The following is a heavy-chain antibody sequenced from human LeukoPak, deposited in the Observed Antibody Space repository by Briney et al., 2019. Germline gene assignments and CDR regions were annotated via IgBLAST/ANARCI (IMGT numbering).Heavy chain of an antibody. CDR1: GYTFTSYD. Sequence: ASVKVSCKASGYTFTSYDINWVGQATGQGLEWMGWMNPNSGNTGYAQKFQGRVTITRNTSISTAYMELSSLRSEDTAVYYCARGAWSGYHDAFDIWGQGTMVTVSS. CDR3: ARGAWSGYHDAFDI. D-gene: IGHD3-3*01. J-gene: IGHJ3*02. V-gene: IGHV1-8*03. CDR2: MNPNSGNT.